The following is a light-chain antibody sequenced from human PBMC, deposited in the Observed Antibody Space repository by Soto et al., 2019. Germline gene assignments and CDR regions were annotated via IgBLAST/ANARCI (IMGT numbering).Light chain of an antibody. V-gene: IGKV1-5*03. CDR2: QAS. J-gene: IGKJ3*01. Sequence: IPLTQSPSTLSAAVGDRVTITCRASRSLQTWLAWYQQKPGKVPKLLIYQASSLQNGVPARFIGSGSGTEFTLTISSLQPDDVATYYCQQYTCLSTCGPGTRWIS. CDR1: RSLQTW. CDR3: QQYTCLST.